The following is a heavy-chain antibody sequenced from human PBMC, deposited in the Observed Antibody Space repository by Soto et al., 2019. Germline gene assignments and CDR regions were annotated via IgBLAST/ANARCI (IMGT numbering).Heavy chain of an antibody. V-gene: IGHV1-18*01. D-gene: IGHD5-12*01. CDR1: GGTFSSSA. CDR2: IIAINGNT. J-gene: IGHJ5*02. CDR3: AREGPNYVDIVATSFRGSYNWFDP. Sequence: GASVKVSCKASGGTFSSSAISLGRQAPGQGLEWMGWIIAINGNTNYAQKLQGRVTITTDTSTSTAYMELRSLRSDDTAVYYCAREGPNYVDIVATSFRGSYNWFDPWGQGTLVTVSS.